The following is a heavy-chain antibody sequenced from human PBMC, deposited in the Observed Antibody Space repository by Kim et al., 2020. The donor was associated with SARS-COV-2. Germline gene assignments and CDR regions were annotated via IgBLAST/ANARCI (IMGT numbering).Heavy chain of an antibody. Sequence: GGSLRLSCAASGFSFDDYGMNWVRQAPGKGLEWVSGINWNGDSTGYADSVKGRFIISRENAKSSLYLQLNSLRAEATALYYCARDPSSVRFNYYMDVWGKGTTVTVSS. V-gene: IGHV3-20*04. CDR1: GFSFDDYG. D-gene: IGHD3-10*01. J-gene: IGHJ6*03. CDR3: ARDPSSVRFNYYMDV. CDR2: INWNGDST.